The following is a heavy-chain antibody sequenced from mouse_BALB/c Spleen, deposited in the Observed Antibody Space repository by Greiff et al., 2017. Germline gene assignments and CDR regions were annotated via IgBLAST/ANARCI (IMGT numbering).Heavy chain of an antibody. J-gene: IGHJ4*01. CDR2: ISSGGSYA. D-gene: IGHD1-1*01. V-gene: IGHV5-9-4*01. Sequence: EVHLVESGGGLVKPGGSLKLSCAASGFTFSSYAMSWVRQSPGKRLEWVAEISSGGSYAYYPATVTGRFTIYRDNAKNTLYLEMSSLRSEATAMYYCARDCYDDYAMDYWGQGTSVTVSS. CDR3: ARDCYDDYAMDY. CDR1: GFTFSSYA.